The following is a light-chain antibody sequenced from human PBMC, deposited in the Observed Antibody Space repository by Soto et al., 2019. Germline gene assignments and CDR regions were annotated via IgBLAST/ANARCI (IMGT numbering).Light chain of an antibody. CDR1: QSVSSNY. CDR2: DAS. CDR3: QQYNNWPGT. J-gene: IGKJ1*01. V-gene: IGKV3D-20*02. Sequence: EIVLTQSPGTLSLSPGERATLSCRASQSVSSNYLAWYQLKPGQAPRLLIYDASTRATGIPDRVSGSGSGTDFTLTISRLEPEDFAVYYCQQYNNWPGTFGQGTKVDI.